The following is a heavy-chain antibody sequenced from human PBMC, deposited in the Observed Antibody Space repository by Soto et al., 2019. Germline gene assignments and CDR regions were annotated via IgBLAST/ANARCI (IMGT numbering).Heavy chain of an antibody. CDR3: AKRSSSSTFDY. J-gene: IGHJ4*02. V-gene: IGHV3-23*01. Sequence: EVQLLESGGGLVQPGESLRLSCAASGFTFSNYAMSWVRQAPGKGLEWVSVISGSDDSTYYADSVKGRFTISRDNSKNTLYLQMNRLRAEDTAVYYCAKRSSSSTFDYWCQGTLVTVSS. CDR1: GFTFSNYA. D-gene: IGHD6-6*01. CDR2: ISGSDDST.